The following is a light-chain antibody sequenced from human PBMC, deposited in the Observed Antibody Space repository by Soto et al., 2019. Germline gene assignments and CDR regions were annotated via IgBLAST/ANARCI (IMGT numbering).Light chain of an antibody. CDR1: SSNIGGNS. J-gene: IGLJ1*01. Sequence: QSALTQPPSVSAAPGQKVTISCSGSSSNIGGNSVSWYQQLPGTAPKLLIYADNKRPSGIPDRFSGSKSGTSATLGITGFQTGDEADYYCGSWDSSLSAYVFGTGTKVTVL. CDR3: GSWDSSLSAYV. V-gene: IGLV1-51*01. CDR2: ADN.